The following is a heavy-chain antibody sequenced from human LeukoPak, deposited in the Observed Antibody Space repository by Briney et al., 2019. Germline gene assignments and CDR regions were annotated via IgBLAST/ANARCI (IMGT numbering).Heavy chain of an antibody. V-gene: IGHV1-69*06. J-gene: IGHJ5*02. Sequence: SVKVSCKASGGTFSSYAISWVRQAPGQGLEWMGGIIPIFGTANYAQKFQGRVTITADKSTSTAYMELSSLRSEDTAVYYCASAYYDSSGYLNWFDPWGQGTRVTVSS. CDR1: GGTFSSYA. CDR2: IIPIFGTA. CDR3: ASAYYDSSGYLNWFDP. D-gene: IGHD3-22*01.